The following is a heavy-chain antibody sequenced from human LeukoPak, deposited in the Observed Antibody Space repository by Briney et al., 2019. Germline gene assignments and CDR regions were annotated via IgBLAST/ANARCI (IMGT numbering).Heavy chain of an antibody. V-gene: IGHV1-18*01. D-gene: IGHD6-19*01. J-gene: IGHJ4*02. CDR2: ISAYNGNT. Sequence: ASVKVSCKASGYTFTSYGISWVRQAPGQGLEWMGWISAYNGNTNYAQKFQGRVTMTRNTSISTAYMELSSLRSEDTAVYYCARAAGSGWYKDDYWGQGTLVTVSS. CDR3: ARAAGSGWYKDDY. CDR1: GYTFTSYG.